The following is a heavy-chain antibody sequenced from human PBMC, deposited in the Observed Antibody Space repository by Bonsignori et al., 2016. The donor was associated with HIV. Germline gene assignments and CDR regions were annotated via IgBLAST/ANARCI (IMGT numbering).Heavy chain of an antibody. J-gene: IGHJ3*02. V-gene: IGHV3-48*02. CDR2: ISSSSSTI. Sequence: WIRQPPGKGLEWVSYISSSSSTIYYVDSVKGRFTVSRDNAKNSLYLQMNSLRDDDTAVYYCARGREWHIRGAFDIWGQGTMVTVSS. CDR3: ARGREWHIRGAFDI. D-gene: IGHD2-8*01.